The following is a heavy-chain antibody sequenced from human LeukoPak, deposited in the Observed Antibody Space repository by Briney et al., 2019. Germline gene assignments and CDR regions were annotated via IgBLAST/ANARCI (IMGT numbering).Heavy chain of an antibody. V-gene: IGHV3-15*01. CDR2: IKSKTDGGTP. J-gene: IGHJ4*02. Sequence: GGSLRLSCAASGFTFSNAWMSWVRQAPGKGLEWVGRIKSKTDGGTPDYTAPVKGRFTISRDDSKNTLYLQMNSLKTEDTAVYYCTGVSRSSWYDYWGQGTLVTVSS. D-gene: IGHD6-13*01. CDR1: GFTFSNAW. CDR3: TGVSRSSWYDY.